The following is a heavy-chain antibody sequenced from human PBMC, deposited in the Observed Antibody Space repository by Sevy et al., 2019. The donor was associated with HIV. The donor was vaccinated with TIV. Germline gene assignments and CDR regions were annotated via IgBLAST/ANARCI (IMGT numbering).Heavy chain of an antibody. V-gene: IGHV4-31*03. CDR1: GGSISSNSNY. J-gene: IGHJ4*02. Sequence: SETLSLTCTVSGGSISSNSNYWSWIRQHPGMGLEWIGYISYSGSTYYNPSLKSRITISVDTSKNQFSLKLSSVTAADTALYYCARDNYGGNPIEYWGQGILVTVSS. D-gene: IGHD4-17*01. CDR2: ISYSGST. CDR3: ARDNYGGNPIEY.